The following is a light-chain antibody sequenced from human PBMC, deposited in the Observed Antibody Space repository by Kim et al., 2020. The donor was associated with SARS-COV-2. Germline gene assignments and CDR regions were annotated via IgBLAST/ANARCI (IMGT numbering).Light chain of an antibody. CDR3: QVWDSSSDHPV. J-gene: IGLJ3*02. V-gene: IGLV3-21*04. CDR1: NIGSKS. CDR2: YDS. Sequence: ARGKTARITCGGKNIGSKSVHWYQQKPGQAPGLVIYYDSDRPSGIPERFSGSNSGNTATLTISRVEAGDEADYYCQVWDSSSDHPVFGGGTQLTVL.